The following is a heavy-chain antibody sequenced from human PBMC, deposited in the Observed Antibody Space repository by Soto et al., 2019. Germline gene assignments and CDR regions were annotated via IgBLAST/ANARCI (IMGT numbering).Heavy chain of an antibody. CDR2: LHHSGDT. D-gene: IGHD3-10*01. J-gene: IGHJ4*02. CDR1: GASIGSGSYS. V-gene: IGHV4-30-2*01. Sequence: HLQLQESGSGLVRPSQTLSLTCTVSGASIGSGSYSWNWIRQPPGKGLEWIGYLHHSGDTYFNPSLRRRVSISVDRSNNPFSLKLISVTAADTAVYYCARFPLWFGELDYWGQGALVTVSS. CDR3: ARFPLWFGELDY.